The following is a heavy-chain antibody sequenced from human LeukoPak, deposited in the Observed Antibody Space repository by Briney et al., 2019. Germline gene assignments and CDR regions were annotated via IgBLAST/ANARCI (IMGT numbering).Heavy chain of an antibody. CDR3: ARGKYSSSWYLEFLPKPYNWFDP. D-gene: IGHD6-13*01. CDR1: GESINPYY. CDR2: IYKSGTT. J-gene: IGHJ5*02. Sequence: PSETLSLTCTVSGESINPYYWNWIRRSAGKGLEWIGHIYKSGTTNFNPSLTSRVTISVDTSKNQFSLKLSSVTAADTAVYYCARGKYSSSWYLEFLPKPYNWFDPWGQGTLVTVSS. V-gene: IGHV4-4*07.